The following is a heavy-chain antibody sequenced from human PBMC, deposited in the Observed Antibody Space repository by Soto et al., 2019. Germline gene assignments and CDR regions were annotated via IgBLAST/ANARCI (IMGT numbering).Heavy chain of an antibody. V-gene: IGHV4-39*01. CDR1: GGNIGGSSFY. Sequence: SQTLSATSAVSGGNIGGSSFYWGCIRQRQAKGLEYIGSIHYSGSTYYNPSLKCRVTMSVDTSKNQFSLKLTSVTAADTAVYSCARQSTGYRVEVDYWGQGTQVTVSS. J-gene: IGHJ4*02. CDR3: ARQSTGYRVEVDY. D-gene: IGHD1-1*01. CDR2: IHYSGST.